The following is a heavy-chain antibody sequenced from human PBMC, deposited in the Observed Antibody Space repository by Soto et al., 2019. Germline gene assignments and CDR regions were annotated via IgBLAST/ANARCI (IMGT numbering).Heavy chain of an antibody. Sequence: QVQLVQSGAEVKKPGASVKVSCKASGYTFTGYYMHWVRQAPGQGLEWMGWINPNSGGTNYAQKFQGWVTMTRDTSISTAYMELSRPRSDDTAVYYGARARGYCSGGSCYTGYYYDYGMDVWGQGTTVTVSS. CDR3: ARARGYCSGGSCYTGYYYDYGMDV. CDR1: GYTFTGYY. J-gene: IGHJ6*02. CDR2: INPNSGGT. V-gene: IGHV1-2*04. D-gene: IGHD2-15*01.